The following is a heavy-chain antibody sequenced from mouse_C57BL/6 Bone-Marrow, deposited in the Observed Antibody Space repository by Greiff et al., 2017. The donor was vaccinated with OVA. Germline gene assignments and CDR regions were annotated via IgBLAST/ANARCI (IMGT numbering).Heavy chain of an antibody. J-gene: IGHJ4*01. CDR2: INPYNGGT. CDR3: AREGDYDGYAMDY. Sequence: EVKLQQSGPVLVKPGASVKMSCKASGYTFTDYYMNWVKQSHGKSLEWIGVINPYNGGTSYNQKFKGKATLTVDKSSSTAYMELNSLTSEDSAVYYCAREGDYDGYAMDYWGQGTSVTVSS. V-gene: IGHV1-19*01. D-gene: IGHD2-4*01. CDR1: GYTFTDYY.